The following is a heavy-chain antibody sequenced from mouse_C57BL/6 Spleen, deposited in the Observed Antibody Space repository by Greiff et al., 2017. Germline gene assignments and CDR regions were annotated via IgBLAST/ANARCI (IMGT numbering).Heavy chain of an antibody. CDR1: GFTFSNYW. CDR2: IRLKSDNYAT. J-gene: IGHJ4*01. V-gene: IGHV6-3*01. D-gene: IGHD3-2*02. CDR3: PQTAQATDYAMDY. Sequence: EVKLVESGGGLVQPGGSMKLSCVASGFTFSNYWMNWVRQSPEKGLEWVAQIRLKSDNYATHYAESVKGRFTISRDDSKSSVYLQMNNLRAEDTGIYYCPQTAQATDYAMDYWGQGTSVTVSS.